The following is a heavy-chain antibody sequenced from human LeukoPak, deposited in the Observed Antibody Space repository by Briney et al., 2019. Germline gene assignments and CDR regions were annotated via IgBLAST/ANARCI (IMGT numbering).Heavy chain of an antibody. J-gene: IGHJ3*02. V-gene: IGHV3-21*01. Sequence: GGSLRLSCAASGFTFSSYSMNWVRQAPGKGLEWVSSISSSSSYIYYADSVKGRFTISRDNAKNSLYLQMNSLRAEDTAVYYCARDETENYCSGGSCYLDAFDIWGQGTMVTVSS. CDR1: GFTFSSYS. D-gene: IGHD2-15*01. CDR3: ARDETENYCSGGSCYLDAFDI. CDR2: ISSSSSYI.